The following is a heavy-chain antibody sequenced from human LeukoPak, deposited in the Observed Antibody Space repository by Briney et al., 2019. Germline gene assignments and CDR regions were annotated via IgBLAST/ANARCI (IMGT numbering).Heavy chain of an antibody. J-gene: IGHJ4*02. CDR2: IDYSGST. D-gene: IGHD6-19*01. Sequence: PSETLSLTRTVSVGSISRGDYYWSWIRQPPGKGLEWIGYIDYSGSTYYNPSLKSRVTMSVDTSKNQFSLKLSSVTAADTGVYYCARITSGWSTYHQYYFDYWGQGTLVTVSS. CDR3: ARITSGWSTYHQYYFDY. CDR1: VGSISRGDYY. V-gene: IGHV4-31*03.